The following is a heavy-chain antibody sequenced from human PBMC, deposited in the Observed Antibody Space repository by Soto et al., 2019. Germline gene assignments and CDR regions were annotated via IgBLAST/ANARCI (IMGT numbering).Heavy chain of an antibody. V-gene: IGHV1-69*13. CDR3: ARTAPMDAGDKYYYDF. D-gene: IGHD3-16*01. CDR1: GGTFSTFV. J-gene: IGHJ4*02. Sequence: ASVKVSCKTSGGTFSTFVISWVRQAPGQGLEWMGGIIPFFGTAEYSQKFEDRITITADESTNTVYMDLRSLTSEDTAIYYCARTAPMDAGDKYYYDFWGQGALVTVSS. CDR2: IIPFFGTA.